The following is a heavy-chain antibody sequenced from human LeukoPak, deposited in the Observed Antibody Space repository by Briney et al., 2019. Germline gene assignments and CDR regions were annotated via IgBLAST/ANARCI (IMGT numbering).Heavy chain of an antibody. J-gene: IGHJ6*04. D-gene: IGHD3-10*02. CDR3: AELGITMIGGV. Sequence: GGSLRLSCAASEFTFSSYSMNWVRQAPGKGLEWVSYISSSGSTIYYADSVKGRFTISRDNAKNSLYLQMNSLRAEDTAVYYCAELGITMIGGVWGKGTTVTISS. CDR1: EFTFSSYS. CDR2: ISSSGSTI. V-gene: IGHV3-48*04.